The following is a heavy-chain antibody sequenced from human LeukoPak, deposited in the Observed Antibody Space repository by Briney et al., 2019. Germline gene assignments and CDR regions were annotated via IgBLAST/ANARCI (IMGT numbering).Heavy chain of an antibody. J-gene: IGHJ4*02. CDR3: ARDKYGEWELPLGY. CDR2: ISSSSSYI. D-gene: IGHD1-26*01. V-gene: IGHV3-21*01. CDR1: GFTFSSYS. Sequence: GGSLRLSCAASGFTFSSYSMNWVRQAPGKGLEWVSSISSSSSYIYYADSVKGRFTISGDNAKNSLYLQMNSLRAEDTAVYYCARDKYGEWELPLGYWGQGTLVIVSS.